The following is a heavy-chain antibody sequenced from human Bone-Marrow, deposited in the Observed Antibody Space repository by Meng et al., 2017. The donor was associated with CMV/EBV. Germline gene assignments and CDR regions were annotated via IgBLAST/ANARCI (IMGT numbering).Heavy chain of an antibody. CDR2: IYSGGSST. J-gene: IGHJ4*02. Sequence: CEASGFNFSSYAMSWVRQAQGKGLEWVSVIYSGGSSTYYADSVKGRFTISRDNSKNTLYLQMNSLRAEDTAVYYCAKLDSSGYYFSYWGQGTLVTVSS. CDR1: GFNFSSYA. D-gene: IGHD3-22*01. V-gene: IGHV3-23*03. CDR3: AKLDSSGYYFSY.